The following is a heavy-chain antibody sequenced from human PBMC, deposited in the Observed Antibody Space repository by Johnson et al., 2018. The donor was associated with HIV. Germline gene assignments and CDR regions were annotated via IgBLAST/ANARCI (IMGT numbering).Heavy chain of an antibody. CDR1: GITVGTNY. CDR2: IFSVGDV. CDR3: AKHNGLDSSWPFDAFDI. J-gene: IGHJ3*02. V-gene: IGHV3-66*02. D-gene: IGHD6-13*01. Sequence: VQLVESGGGLVQPGGSLRLSCAASGITVGTNYMSWVRQAPGKGLEWVSVIFSVGDVYYADSVKGRFTISRDNSKNMVYLQMNSLRPEDTAVYYCAKHNGLDSSWPFDAFDIWGQGTRVTVSS.